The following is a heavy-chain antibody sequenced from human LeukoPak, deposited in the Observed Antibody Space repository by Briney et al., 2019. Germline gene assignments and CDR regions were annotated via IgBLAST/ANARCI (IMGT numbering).Heavy chain of an antibody. J-gene: IGHJ4*02. D-gene: IGHD3-22*01. Sequence: SETLSLTWAVYGGSFSGYYWSWIRQPPGKGLEWIGEINHSGSTNYNPSLKSRVTISVDTSKNQFSLKLSSVTAADTAVYYCARGLRYYDSSGSYYFDYWGQGTLVTVSS. CDR1: GGSFSGYY. CDR3: ARGLRYYDSSGSYYFDY. CDR2: INHSGST. V-gene: IGHV4-34*01.